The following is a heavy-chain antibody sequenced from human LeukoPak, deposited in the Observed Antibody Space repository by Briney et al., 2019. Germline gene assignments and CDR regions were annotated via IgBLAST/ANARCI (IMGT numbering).Heavy chain of an antibody. J-gene: IGHJ4*02. V-gene: IGHV3-30*18. CDR1: GFTFTSYG. Sequence: GPLRPSFAASGFTFTSYGMHWVRQAPGKGLEWVAVISYDGSNKYYADSVKGRFTISRDNSKNTLYLQMNGLRAEDTAVYYCAKGHDYGDYDYWGQGTLVTVSS. CDR3: AKGHDYGDYDY. CDR2: ISYDGSNK. D-gene: IGHD4-17*01.